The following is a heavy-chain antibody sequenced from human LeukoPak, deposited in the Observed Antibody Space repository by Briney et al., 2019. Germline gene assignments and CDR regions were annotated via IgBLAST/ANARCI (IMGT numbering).Heavy chain of an antibody. J-gene: IGHJ6*03. CDR2: ISFDGSDK. CDR3: AKMLIRAGYCSSTSCYDGPRYYYYYMDV. V-gene: IGHV3-30*18. D-gene: IGHD2-2*03. Sequence: GGSLRLSCVVSGFTFSSYGMHWVRQAPGKGLEWVAVISFDGSDKYYADSVKGRFTVSRDNSKNTLYLQMNSLRVEDTAVYYCAKMLIRAGYCSSTSCYDGPRYYYYYMDVWGKGTTVTVSS. CDR1: GFTFSSYG.